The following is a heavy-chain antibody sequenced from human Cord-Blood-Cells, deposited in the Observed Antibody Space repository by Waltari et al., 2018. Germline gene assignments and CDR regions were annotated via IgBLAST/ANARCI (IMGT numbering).Heavy chain of an antibody. CDR2: INHSGST. J-gene: IGHJ6*03. D-gene: IGHD4-4*01. CDR1: GGSFSGYY. V-gene: IGHV4-34*01. Sequence: QVQLQQWGAGLLKPSETLSLTCAVYGGSFSGYYLSWIRQPPGKGLEWIGEINHSGSTNYTPSIKRRVTISGDTSKNQFSLKLSSVTAADTAVYYCARGQAERYSNYYYYYYMDVWGKGTTVTVSS. CDR3: ARGQAERYSNYYYYYYMDV.